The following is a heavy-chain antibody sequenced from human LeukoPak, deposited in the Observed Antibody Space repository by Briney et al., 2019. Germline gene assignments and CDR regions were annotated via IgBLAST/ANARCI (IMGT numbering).Heavy chain of an antibody. CDR3: ARRPSYCSSTSCYGIDY. CDR2: INHSGST. J-gene: IGHJ4*02. V-gene: IGHV4-34*01. Sequence: SETLSLTCAVYGGSFSPYYWSWIRQPPGKGLEWIGEINHSGSTNYNPSLKSRVTILVDTSKKQFSLKLSSVTAADTAVYYCARRPSYCSSTSCYGIDYWGQGTLVTVSS. D-gene: IGHD2-2*01. CDR1: GGSFSPYY.